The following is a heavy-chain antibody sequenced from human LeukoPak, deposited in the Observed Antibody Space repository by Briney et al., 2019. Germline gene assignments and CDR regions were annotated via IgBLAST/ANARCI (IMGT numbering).Heavy chain of an antibody. CDR3: AREGKNTYYYDSSGSGFDY. V-gene: IGHV3-30*04. D-gene: IGHD3-22*01. CDR1: GFTFSSYA. J-gene: IGHJ4*02. CDR2: ISYDGSNK. Sequence: GRSLRLSCAASGFTFSSYAMHWVRQAPGKGLEWVAVISYDGSNKYYADSVKGRFTISRDNSKNTLYLQMNSLRAEDTAVYYCAREGKNTYYYDSSGSGFDYWGQGTLVTVSS.